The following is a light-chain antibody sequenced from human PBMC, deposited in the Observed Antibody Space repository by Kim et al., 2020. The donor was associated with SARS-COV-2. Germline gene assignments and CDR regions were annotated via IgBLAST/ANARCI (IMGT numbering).Light chain of an antibody. CDR1: RSDVGGYKY. CDR2: EVT. V-gene: IGLV2-8*01. Sequence: GQSVTIACTGTRSDVGGYKYVAWYQQHPGKAPKLMIYEVTKRPSGVPDRFSGSKAGNTASLTVSGLQAEDEADYYCSSYAGSNNLVFGGGTQLTVL. CDR3: SSYAGSNNLV. J-gene: IGLJ2*01.